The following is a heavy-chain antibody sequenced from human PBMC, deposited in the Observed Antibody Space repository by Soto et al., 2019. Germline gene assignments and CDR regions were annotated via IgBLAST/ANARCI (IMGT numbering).Heavy chain of an antibody. J-gene: IGHJ3*02. CDR1: GFTFSRYW. Sequence: GGSLRLSCAASGFTFSRYWMNWVRQAPGKGLEWVANIKQDGTEKNYVDSVKGRFTISRDNAKNSLYLQMDSLRAEDTAVYFCARGHTNMLTGLDSFDIWGQGRLVTVSS. D-gene: IGHD3-16*01. V-gene: IGHV3-7*01. CDR3: ARGHTNMLTGLDSFDI. CDR2: IKQDGTEK.